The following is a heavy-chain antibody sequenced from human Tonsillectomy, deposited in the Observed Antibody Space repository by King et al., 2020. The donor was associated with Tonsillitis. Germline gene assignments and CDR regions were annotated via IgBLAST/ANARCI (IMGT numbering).Heavy chain of an antibody. V-gene: IGHV3-7*01. Sequence: QLVQSGGGLVQPGGSLRLSCAASGFTFSSYWMSWVRQAPGKGLEWVANIKQDGSEKYYVDSVKGRFTISRDNAKNSLYLQMNSLRAEDTAVYYCARDRMMITCGGVIVHGWLDYWGQGTLVTVSS. D-gene: IGHD3-16*02. J-gene: IGHJ4*02. CDR1: GFTFSSYW. CDR3: ARDRMMITCGGVIVHGWLDY. CDR2: IKQDGSEK.